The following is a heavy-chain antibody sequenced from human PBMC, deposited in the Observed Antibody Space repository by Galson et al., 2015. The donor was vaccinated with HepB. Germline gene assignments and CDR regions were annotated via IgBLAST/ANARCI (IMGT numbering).Heavy chain of an antibody. J-gene: IGHJ6*02. Sequence: SLRLSCAAAGISVSSSYMTWVRQAPGKGLEWVAVIYKSGSTYYGDSVKGRFTISRDNSKTTLYLQMNSLRVEDTAVYYCARDLLGPGSYWSGSKHYGMDVWGHGTTVTVSS. CDR1: GISVSSSY. CDR3: ARDLLGPGSYWSGSKHYGMDV. CDR2: IYKSGST. D-gene: IGHD3-10*02. V-gene: IGHV3-66*01.